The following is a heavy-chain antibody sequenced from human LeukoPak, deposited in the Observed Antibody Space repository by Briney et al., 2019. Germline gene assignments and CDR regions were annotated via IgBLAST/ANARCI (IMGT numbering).Heavy chain of an antibody. Sequence: GGSLRLSCAASGFTFSSYSMNWVRQAPGKGLEWVAVISYDGSNKYYADSVKGRFTISRDNSKNTLYLQMNSLRAEDTAVYYCARDRGAYNLDAFDIWGQGTMVTVSS. J-gene: IGHJ3*02. D-gene: IGHD1-1*01. CDR3: ARDRGAYNLDAFDI. V-gene: IGHV3-30*03. CDR2: ISYDGSNK. CDR1: GFTFSSYS.